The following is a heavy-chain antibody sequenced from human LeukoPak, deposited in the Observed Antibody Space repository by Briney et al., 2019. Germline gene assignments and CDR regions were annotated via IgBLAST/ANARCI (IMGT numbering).Heavy chain of an antibody. V-gene: IGHV4-31*03. CDR3: AREDYVWRSYRYFDY. D-gene: IGHD3-16*02. CDR1: GGSISSGSYY. CDR2: FYYSGTT. J-gene: IGHJ4*02. Sequence: SETLSLTCTISGGSISSGSYYWGWIRQHPGKGLEWLGYFYYSGTTYYNPSLKSRITMSIDTSKNQFSLKLSSVTAADTAVYYCAREDYVWRSYRYFDYWGQGTLVTVSS.